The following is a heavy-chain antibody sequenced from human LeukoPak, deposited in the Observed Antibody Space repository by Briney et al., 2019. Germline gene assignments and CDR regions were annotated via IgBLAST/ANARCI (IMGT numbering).Heavy chain of an antibody. CDR1: GYTFTGYY. J-gene: IGHJ6*03. CDR2: INPNSGGT. Sequence: ASVKVSCKASGYTFTGYYMHWVRQAPGQGREWMGRINPNSGGTNYAQKFQGRVTMTRDTSISTAYMELSRLRSDDTAVYYCARDLSDLLWLGELSGYYYYYMDVWGKGTTVTVSS. CDR3: ARDLSDLLWLGELSGYYYYYMDV. D-gene: IGHD3-10*01. V-gene: IGHV1-2*06.